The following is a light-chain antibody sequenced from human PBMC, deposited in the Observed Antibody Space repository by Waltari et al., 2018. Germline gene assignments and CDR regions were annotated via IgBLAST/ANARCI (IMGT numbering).Light chain of an antibody. CDR1: TGAVTSAYY. V-gene: IGLV7-43*01. Sequence: QTVVTQEPSLTVSPGGTVTLTCASSTGAVTSAYYPNWFQQKPGQAPRALIYTAINKHSWTPTRCAGSLLGGKAALTLSGVQPEDEAEYYCLLYNGGGWVFGGGTQLTVL. CDR3: LLYNGGGWV. CDR2: TAI. J-gene: IGLJ3*02.